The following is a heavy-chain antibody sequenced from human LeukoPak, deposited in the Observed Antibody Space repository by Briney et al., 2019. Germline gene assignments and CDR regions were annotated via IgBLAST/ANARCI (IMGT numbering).Heavy chain of an antibody. D-gene: IGHD5-12*01. J-gene: IGHJ4*02. CDR3: ARGGIRGYSAFDNLDF. V-gene: IGHV4-59*01. Sequence: SETLSLTCTVSGGSISSYYWSWIRQPPGKGLEWIGYIYYSVSTNYNPSLKSRVSMSVDTSKNQFSLTLTSVTVADTAFYYCARGGIRGYSAFDNLDFWGLGTHVTVSS. CDR2: IYYSVST. CDR1: GGSISSYY.